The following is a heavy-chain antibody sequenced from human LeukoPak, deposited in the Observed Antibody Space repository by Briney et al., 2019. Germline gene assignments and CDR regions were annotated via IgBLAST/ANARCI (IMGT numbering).Heavy chain of an antibody. CDR1: GFTFSIHA. D-gene: IGHD6-13*01. CDR2: ISGSGGST. Sequence: PGGSLRLSCAASGFTFSIHAMSWVRQAPGKGLEWVSVISGSGGSTYYGDSVKGRFTISRDNSKNTLYLQMNSLRAEDTAVYYCAKVNGYSSSWSPVARGYFDYWGQGTLVTVSS. CDR3: AKVNGYSSSWSPVARGYFDY. V-gene: IGHV3-23*01. J-gene: IGHJ4*02.